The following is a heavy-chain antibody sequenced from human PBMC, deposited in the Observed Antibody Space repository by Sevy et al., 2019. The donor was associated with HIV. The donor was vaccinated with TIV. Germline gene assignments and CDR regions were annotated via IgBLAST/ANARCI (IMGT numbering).Heavy chain of an antibody. Sequence: LTCTVSGGSITSLYWNWIRQPPGKGLEWIANVYYNGHINYNPSLKSRVTLSLDTSKNQFSLRLSSVTAADTAMYYCAGENAWGRGYSWGQGTLVTVSS. CDR1: GGSITSLY. D-gene: IGHD1-26*01. CDR3: AGENAWGRGYS. J-gene: IGHJ4*02. CDR2: VYYNGHI. V-gene: IGHV4-59*08.